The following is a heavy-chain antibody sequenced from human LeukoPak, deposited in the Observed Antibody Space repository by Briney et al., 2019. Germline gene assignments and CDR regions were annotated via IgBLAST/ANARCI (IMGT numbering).Heavy chain of an antibody. D-gene: IGHD6-13*01. J-gene: IGHJ5*02. CDR2: IYPDDSNT. V-gene: IGHV5-51*01. Sequence: GESLKISCQGSGYNFPIYWIGWVRQMPGQGLEWMGIIYPDDSNTIYGPSFQGQVTISADKSINTAYLEWSSLKASDTAMYYCARTYSSSPADWFDPWGQGTLVTVS. CDR3: ARTYSSSPADWFDP. CDR1: GYNFPIYW.